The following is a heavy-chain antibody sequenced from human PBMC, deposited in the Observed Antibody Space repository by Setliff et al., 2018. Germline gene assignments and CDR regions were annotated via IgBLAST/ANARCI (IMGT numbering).Heavy chain of an antibody. D-gene: IGHD7-27*01. CDR1: GFTFSTYW. J-gene: IGHJ4*02. CDR2: ISTDGSSI. V-gene: IGHV3-74*03. CDR3: VRDLHWGFDY. Sequence: GGSLRLSCVTSGFTFSTYWMHWVRQAPGQGLVWVARISTDGSSITYADSVKGRFTISRDNVKNSLFLQMNSLRAEDTAVYYCVRDLHWGFDYWGLGTLVTVS.